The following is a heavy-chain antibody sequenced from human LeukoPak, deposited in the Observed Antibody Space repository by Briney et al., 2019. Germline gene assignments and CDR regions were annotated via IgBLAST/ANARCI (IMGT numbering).Heavy chain of an antibody. V-gene: IGHV4-59*12. CDR1: GGSISSYY. CDR3: ARDFPVLEWSRRGAFDI. D-gene: IGHD3-3*01. CDR2: IYYSGST. J-gene: IGHJ3*02. Sequence: SETLSLTCTVSGGSISSYYWSWIRQPPGKGLEWIGYIYYSGSTNYNPSLKSRVTISVDTSKNQFSLKLSSVTAADTAVYYCARDFPVLEWSRRGAFDIWGQGTMVTVSS.